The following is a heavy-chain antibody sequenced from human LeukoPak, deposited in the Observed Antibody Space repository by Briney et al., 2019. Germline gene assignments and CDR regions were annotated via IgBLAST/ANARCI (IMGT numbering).Heavy chain of an antibody. CDR2: ISSGSRYT. V-gene: IGHV3-21*01. CDR1: GFTFSSFS. D-gene: IGHD6-19*01. J-gene: IGHJ4*02. Sequence: GGSLRLSCAASGFTFSSFSMNWVRQAPGKGLEWVSSISSGSRYTYYADSVKGRFAISRDNAKNSLYLQMNSLRAEDTAVYYCATDVRDEYSSGWYPIGYWGQGTLVTVSS. CDR3: ATDVRDEYSSGWYPIGY.